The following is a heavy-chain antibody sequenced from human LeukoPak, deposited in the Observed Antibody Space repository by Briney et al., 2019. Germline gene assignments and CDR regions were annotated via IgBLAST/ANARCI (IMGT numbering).Heavy chain of an antibody. D-gene: IGHD3-10*01. CDR3: ARVGMVRGVIIMSFDY. CDR1: GFTFSSYS. Sequence: GGSLRLSRAASGFTFSSYSMNWVRQAPGKGLEWVSSISSSSSYIYYADSVKGRFTISRDNAKNSLYLQMNSLRAEDTAVYYCARVGMVRGVIIMSFDYWGQGTLVTVSS. J-gene: IGHJ4*02. CDR2: ISSSSSYI. V-gene: IGHV3-21*01.